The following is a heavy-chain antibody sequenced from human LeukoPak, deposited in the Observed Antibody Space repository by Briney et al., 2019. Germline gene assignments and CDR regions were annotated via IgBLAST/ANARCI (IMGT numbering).Heavy chain of an antibody. D-gene: IGHD3-9*01. CDR3: ARTHFDALGWFDP. Sequence: SETLSLTCTVSGASMRSSNFYWGWLRQSPGKGLEWIGNIIYSGLTYFNPSVKSRFTLSVDVSKNRFSPNLTSVTPADTALYSCARTHFDALGWFDPWGKGIQVIVSS. CDR1: GASMRSSNFY. CDR2: IIYSGLT. V-gene: IGHV4-39*07. J-gene: IGHJ5*02.